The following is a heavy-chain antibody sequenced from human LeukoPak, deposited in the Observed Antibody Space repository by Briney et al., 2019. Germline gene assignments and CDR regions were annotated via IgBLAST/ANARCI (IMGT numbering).Heavy chain of an antibody. J-gene: IGHJ4*02. Sequence: SETLSLTCTVSGGSISSYYWSWIRQPPGKGLEWIGYIYYSGYTNYNPSLKSRVTISVDTSKNQFSLKLSSVTAADTAVYYCARAKMAPPWGYYFDYWGQGTLVTVSS. CDR1: GGSISSYY. D-gene: IGHD5-24*01. CDR2: IYYSGYT. V-gene: IGHV4-59*01. CDR3: ARAKMAPPWGYYFDY.